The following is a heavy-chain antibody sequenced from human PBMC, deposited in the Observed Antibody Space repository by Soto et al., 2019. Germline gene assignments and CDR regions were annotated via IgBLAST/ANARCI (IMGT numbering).Heavy chain of an antibody. J-gene: IGHJ5*02. D-gene: IGHD1-1*01. CDR3: ARDLNTEVLWKIYRDSNWFYP. Sequence: SLKVSCKASGYTFNNYYIHWVRQAPGQGLEWMGWINPNNGGTKHAQNFQGRVSMTRDTAITTAYMELTSLTTDDTAVYYCARDLNTEVLWKIYRDSNWFYPWGYGSLVIVSS. CDR1: GYTFNNYY. CDR2: INPNNGGT. V-gene: IGHV1-2*02.